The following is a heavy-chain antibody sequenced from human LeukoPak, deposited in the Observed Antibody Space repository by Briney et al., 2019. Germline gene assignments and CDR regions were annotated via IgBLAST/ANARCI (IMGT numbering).Heavy chain of an antibody. CDR3: AGWWPNPDAFDI. J-gene: IGHJ3*02. Sequence: PSETLSRTCAVSGGSISSHYWSWIRQPPGKGLEWIGYIYYSGSTNYTPSLKRRVTISVDTSKNQFSLKLSSVTAADTAVYYCAGWWPNPDAFDIWGQGTMVTVSS. CDR2: IYYSGST. D-gene: IGHD2-15*01. CDR1: GGSISSHY. V-gene: IGHV4-59*11.